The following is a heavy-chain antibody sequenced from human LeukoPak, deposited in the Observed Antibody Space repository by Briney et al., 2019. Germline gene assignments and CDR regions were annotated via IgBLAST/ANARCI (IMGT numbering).Heavy chain of an antibody. CDR2: IIPIFGTA. CDR3: VRGHIVVGGEWFDP. J-gene: IGHJ5*02. Sequence: SVKVSCKASGGTFSSYAISWVRQAPGQGLEWMGGIIPIFGTANYAQKFQGRVTITTDGSTSTAYMELSSLRSEDTAVYYCVRGHIVVGGEWFDPWGQGTLVTVS. D-gene: IGHD2-2*01. V-gene: IGHV1-69*05. CDR1: GGTFSSYA.